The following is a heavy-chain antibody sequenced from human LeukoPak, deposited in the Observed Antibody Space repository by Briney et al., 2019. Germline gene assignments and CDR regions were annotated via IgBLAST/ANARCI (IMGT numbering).Heavy chain of an antibody. V-gene: IGHV4-30-2*01. CDR3: ARGNYYGRAFDY. CDR1: GVSISSGGYS. CDR2: IYHSGST. D-gene: IGHD3-10*01. J-gene: IGHJ4*02. Sequence: SETLSLTCAVSGVSISSGGYSRRWIRQPPGKGLEWIGYIYHSGSTYYNPSLKSRVTISVDRSKNQFSLKLSSVTAADTAVYYCARGNYYGRAFDYWGQGTLVTVSS.